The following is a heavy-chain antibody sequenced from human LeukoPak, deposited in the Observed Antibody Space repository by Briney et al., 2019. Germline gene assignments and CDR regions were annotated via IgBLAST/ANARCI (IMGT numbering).Heavy chain of an antibody. CDR3: ARYCTNGVCLDAFDI. CDR2: INHSGST. V-gene: IGHV4-34*01. J-gene: IGHJ3*02. D-gene: IGHD2-8*01. Sequence: PSETLSFTCAVYGGSFSGYYWSWIRQPPGKGLEWIGEINHSGSTNYNPSLKSRVTISVDTSKNQFSLKLSSVTAADTAVYYCARYCTNGVCLDAFDIWGQGTMVTVSS. CDR1: GGSFSGYY.